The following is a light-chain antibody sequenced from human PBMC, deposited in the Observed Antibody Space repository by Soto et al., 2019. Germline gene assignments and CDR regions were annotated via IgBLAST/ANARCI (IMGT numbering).Light chain of an antibody. V-gene: IGKV1-39*01. J-gene: IGKJ2*01. CDR1: QNVDSH. CDR2: RGF. CDR3: QQTFSTPYS. Sequence: DIQMTQSPSSLSASVGDRVTISCRASQNVDSHLTWLQQKPGQAPSLLVYRGFTLQTGVPSRFSAGSSGTAFTLTIDNVHPEDFATYFCQQTFSTPYSFGQVTKLEIK.